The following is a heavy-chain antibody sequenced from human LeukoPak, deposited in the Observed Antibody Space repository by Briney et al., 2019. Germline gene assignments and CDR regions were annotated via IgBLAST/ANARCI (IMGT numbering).Heavy chain of an antibody. J-gene: IGHJ4*02. CDR1: GYSFTSYW. Sequence: GESLKISCKGSGYSFTSYWIGWVRQMPGKGLEWMGIIYPGDSDTRYSPSFQGQVTISADKSISTAYLQWSSLKASDTAMYYCARQEYDFWSGPYYFDYWGQGNLVTVSS. V-gene: IGHV5-51*01. CDR3: ARQEYDFWSGPYYFDY. D-gene: IGHD3-3*01. CDR2: IYPGDSDT.